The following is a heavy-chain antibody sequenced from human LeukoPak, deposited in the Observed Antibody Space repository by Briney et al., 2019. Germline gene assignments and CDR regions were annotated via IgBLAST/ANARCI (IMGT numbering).Heavy chain of an antibody. CDR3: ARRGTYSVR. Sequence: SETLSLTCAVYGGSFSAYYWSWIRQPPGKGLEWIGEINHSGSTNYNPSLKSRVTISVDTSKNQFSLKLSSVTAADTAVYYCARRGTYSVRWGQGTLVTVPS. CDR1: GGSFSAYY. V-gene: IGHV4-34*01. CDR2: INHSGST. J-gene: IGHJ4*02. D-gene: IGHD1-26*01.